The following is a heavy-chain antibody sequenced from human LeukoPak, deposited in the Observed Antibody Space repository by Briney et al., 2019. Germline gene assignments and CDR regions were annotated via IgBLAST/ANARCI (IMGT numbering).Heavy chain of an antibody. Sequence: GESLKISCKGSGYIFTNYWIGWVRQMPGKGLEWMGIILPADSDTRYSPSFQGQVTISADKSISTAYVQWSTLKASDTAIYYCASGRFCNGGSCYDSWGQGTLVTVSS. CDR1: GYIFTNYW. CDR3: ASGRFCNGGSCYDS. CDR2: ILPADSDT. V-gene: IGHV5-51*01. D-gene: IGHD2-15*01. J-gene: IGHJ5*01.